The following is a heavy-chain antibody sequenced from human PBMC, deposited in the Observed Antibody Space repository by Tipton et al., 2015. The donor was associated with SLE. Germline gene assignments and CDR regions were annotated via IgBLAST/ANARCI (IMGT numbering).Heavy chain of an antibody. CDR1: GVSISVSHW. D-gene: IGHD3-16*01. V-gene: IGHV4-4*02. CDR3: ARDGVRKGWWFFDL. Sequence: TLSLTCAVSGVSISVSHWWSWVRQSPGKGLEWIGYIYYSGSTNYSPSLKSRLTISIDMSKNQFSLKLTSVTAADTAVYYCARDGVRKGWWFFDLWGRGTLVTVSS. CDR2: IYYSGST. J-gene: IGHJ2*01.